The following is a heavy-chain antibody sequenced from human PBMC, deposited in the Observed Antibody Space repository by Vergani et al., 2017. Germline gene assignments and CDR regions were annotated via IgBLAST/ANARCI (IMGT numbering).Heavy chain of an antibody. D-gene: IGHD2-2*01. J-gene: IGHJ6*03. CDR2: INTCNGNT. CDR3: AWRSCSSTSCYEHYYYYMDV. CDR1: GYTFTSYA. V-gene: IGHV1-3*04. Sequence: QVQLVQSGAEVKKPGASVKVSCKASGYTFTSYAMHWVRQAPGQRLEWMGWINTCNGNTKYSQKFQGRVTSTADESTSTAYMEVRSLRSEDTAVYYCAWRSCSSTSCYEHYYYYMDVWGKGTTVTVSS.